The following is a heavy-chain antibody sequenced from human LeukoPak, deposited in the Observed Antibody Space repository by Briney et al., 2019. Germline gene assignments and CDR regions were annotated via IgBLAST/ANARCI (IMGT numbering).Heavy chain of an antibody. Sequence: GGSLRLSCAGSGFTFNTFSIHWVRQAPRKGLEWVSGISGGGGSTYYADSVKGRFTISRDNSKNTLYLQMNSPRAEDTAVYYCANYSGSSRWFDYWGQGTLVTVSS. D-gene: IGHD6-13*01. J-gene: IGHJ4*02. CDR2: ISGGGGST. CDR1: GFTFNTFS. CDR3: ANYSGSSRWFDY. V-gene: IGHV3-23*01.